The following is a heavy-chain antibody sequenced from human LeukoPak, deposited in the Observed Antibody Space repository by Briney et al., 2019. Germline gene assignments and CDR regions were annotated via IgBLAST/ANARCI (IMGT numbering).Heavy chain of an antibody. CDR2: ISGYNGNT. J-gene: IGHJ4*02. CDR3: AVIGRAARPDY. D-gene: IGHD6-6*01. CDR1: GYTFTSYA. V-gene: IGHV1-18*01. Sequence: GASAKVSCKASGYTFTSYAVIWVRQVPGQGLEWMGWISGYNGNTKSSQSLQDRVIMTTDTSTRTAYMELRSLRPDDTAVYYCAVIGRAARPDYWGQGTLVTVSS.